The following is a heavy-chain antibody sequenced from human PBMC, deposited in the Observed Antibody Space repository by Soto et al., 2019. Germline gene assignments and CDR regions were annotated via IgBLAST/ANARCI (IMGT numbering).Heavy chain of an antibody. CDR1: GGSISSSSYY. J-gene: IGHJ4*02. V-gene: IGHV4-39*01. CDR2: IYYSGST. CDR3: ARPKYYYDSSGYSWIFDY. D-gene: IGHD3-22*01. Sequence: SETLSLTCTVSGGSISSSSYYWGWIRQPPGKGLEWIGSIYYSGSTYYNPSLKSRVTISVDTSKNQFSLKLSSVTAADTAVYYCARPKYYYDSSGYSWIFDYWGQGTLVTVYS.